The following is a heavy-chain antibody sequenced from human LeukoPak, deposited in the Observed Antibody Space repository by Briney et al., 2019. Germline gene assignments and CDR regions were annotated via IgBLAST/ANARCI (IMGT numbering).Heavy chain of an antibody. D-gene: IGHD6-6*01. Sequence: GASVKVSCKASGYSFTGYYIHWVRQAPGQGLEWMGWINPNSGGTNYAQKFQGRVTMTRDTSISTAYMELSRLRSDDTAVYYCAREGASSIAALWLRFFDYWGQGTLVTVSS. CDR3: AREGASSIAALWLRFFDY. CDR1: GYSFTGYY. J-gene: IGHJ4*02. V-gene: IGHV1-2*02. CDR2: INPNSGGT.